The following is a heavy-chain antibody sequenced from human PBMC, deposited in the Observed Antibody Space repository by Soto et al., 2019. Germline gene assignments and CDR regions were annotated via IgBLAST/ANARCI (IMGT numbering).Heavy chain of an antibody. Sequence: EVQLVESGGGLVQPGGSLRLSCAASGFSFSDNYMDWVRQASGKGLELVGRIRNKVASYTITYAASVKGRFTISRDDSKNLVYLDMNSLKTENTAVYYCADIGSRLPWGQGTLVTVSS. D-gene: IGHD5-12*01. CDR2: IRNKVASYTI. CDR1: GFSFSDNY. CDR3: ADIGSRLP. V-gene: IGHV3-72*01. J-gene: IGHJ5*02.